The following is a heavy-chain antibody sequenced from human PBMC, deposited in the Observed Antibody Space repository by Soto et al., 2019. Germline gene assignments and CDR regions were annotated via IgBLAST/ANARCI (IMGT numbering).Heavy chain of an antibody. CDR2: IFSGDDR. V-gene: IGHV2-26*01. CDR1: GFSLRDSRLG. CDR3: VRIDVTRDWLYYFAH. Sequence: QVTLKESGPVLLRPTETLALTCTVSGFSLRDSRLGVGWIRQPPGKALEWVAHIFSGDDRSYSPSLRSRLTISKDPSISQVVLTLTNVDPADTATYYCVRIDVTRDWLYYFAHWGRGTPVTVSP. J-gene: IGHJ4*02. D-gene: IGHD1-26*01.